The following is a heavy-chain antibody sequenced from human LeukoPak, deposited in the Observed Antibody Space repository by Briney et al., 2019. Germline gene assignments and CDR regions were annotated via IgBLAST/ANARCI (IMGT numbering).Heavy chain of an antibody. J-gene: IGHJ4*02. V-gene: IGHV3-23*01. CDR2: ISGSGGST. Sequence: GGSLRLSCAASGFTFSSYGMSWVRQAPGKGLEWVSAISGSGGSTYYADPVKGRFTISSDNSKNTLFLQMNSLTAEDTAVYYWASGIDFWGQGTLVTVSS. CDR3: ASGIDF. CDR1: GFTFSSYG.